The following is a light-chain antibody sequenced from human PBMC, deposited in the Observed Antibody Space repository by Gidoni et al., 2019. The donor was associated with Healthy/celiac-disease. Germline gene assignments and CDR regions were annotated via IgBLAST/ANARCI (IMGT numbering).Light chain of an antibody. CDR1: KLGDKY. Sequence: SYELTQPPSVSVSPGQTASITCSGDKLGDKYACWYQQKPAQSPVLVIYQDSKRPSGFPERFSGSNSGNTATLTISGTQAMDEADYYCQAWDSSTASYVFGTGTKVTAL. CDR2: QDS. J-gene: IGLJ1*01. CDR3: QAWDSSTASYV. V-gene: IGLV3-1*01.